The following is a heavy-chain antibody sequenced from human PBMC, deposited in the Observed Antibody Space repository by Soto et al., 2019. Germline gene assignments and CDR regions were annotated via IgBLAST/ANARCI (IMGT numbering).Heavy chain of an antibody. CDR2: TYFRSKWYN. CDR1: GDSVSSNTAS. V-gene: IGHV6-1*01. CDR3: ETGDNLGPKTGYAFDP. Sequence: PSQTLSLTCAISGDSVSSNTASWNWIRQSPSGGLEWLGRTYFRSKWYNDYAVSVKSRIIINPDTSNNQFSLQLNSLTPEDTAVYFCETGDNLGPKTGYAFDPWGQGIMVTVSS. J-gene: IGHJ5*02. D-gene: IGHD5-12*01.